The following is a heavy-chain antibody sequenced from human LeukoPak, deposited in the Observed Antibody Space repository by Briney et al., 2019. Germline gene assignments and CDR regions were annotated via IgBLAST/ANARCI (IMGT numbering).Heavy chain of an antibody. CDR1: GFTFSSYS. J-gene: IGHJ4*02. D-gene: IGHD4-17*01. CDR3: ARDQHDYGDSLDY. Sequence: PGGSLRLSCAASGFTFSSYSMNWVRQAPGKGLEWVANIKQDGSEKYYVDSVKGRFTISRDNAKNSLYLQMNSLRAEDTAVYYCARDQHDYGDSLDYWGQGTLVTVSS. V-gene: IGHV3-7*01. CDR2: IKQDGSEK.